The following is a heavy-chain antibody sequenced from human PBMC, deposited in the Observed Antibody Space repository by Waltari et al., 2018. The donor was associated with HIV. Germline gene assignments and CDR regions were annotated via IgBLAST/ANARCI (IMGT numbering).Heavy chain of an antibody. CDR2: LSGSGSTA. V-gene: IGHV3-23*01. CDR1: GFNFRNFA. CDR3: AKSMRDLRPSAFDV. D-gene: IGHD2-8*01. Sequence: EVQLLESGGGLVQPGGSLRLSCAASGFNFRNFAMSGVRQGPGRGEEWVSALSGSGSTASDADYVKGRFTISIDFSNNTLFLQMNNLRADDTAVYFCAKSMRDLRPSAFDVWGQGTMVAISS. J-gene: IGHJ3*01.